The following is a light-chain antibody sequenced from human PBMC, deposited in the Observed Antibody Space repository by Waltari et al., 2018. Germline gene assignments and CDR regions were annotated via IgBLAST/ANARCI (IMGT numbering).Light chain of an antibody. Sequence: EIVMTQSPAPLSVSPGERATLPCRASQSVSSSLAWYQQNPGQAPRLLIYGASTRATGIPARFSGSGSGTEFTLTISSLQSEDFAVYYCQQYNNWPPITFGQGTRLEIK. J-gene: IGKJ5*01. V-gene: IGKV3-15*01. CDR1: QSVSSS. CDR3: QQYNNWPPIT. CDR2: GAS.